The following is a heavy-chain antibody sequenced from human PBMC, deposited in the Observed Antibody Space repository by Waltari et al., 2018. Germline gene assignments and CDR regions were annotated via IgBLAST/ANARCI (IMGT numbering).Heavy chain of an antibody. D-gene: IGHD6-13*01. CDR2: SDYRGST. CDR1: GGSISSSSYY. CDR3: ARDGWAAGTTGDDYYGMDV. V-gene: IGHV4-39*07. J-gene: IGHJ6*02. Sequence: QLQLQESGPGLVKPSETLSLTCTVSGGSISSSSYYWGWIRQPPGKGLEWIGSSDYRGSTDYNPSLKSRVTISVDTSKNQFSLKLSSVTAADTAVYYCARDGWAAGTTGDDYYGMDVWGQGTTVTVSS.